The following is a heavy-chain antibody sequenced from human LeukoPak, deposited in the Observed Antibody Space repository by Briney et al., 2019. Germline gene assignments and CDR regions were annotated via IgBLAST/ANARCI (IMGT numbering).Heavy chain of an antibody. Sequence: SETLSLTCTVSGYSISSGYYWGWIRQPPGKGLEWIGSIYHSGSTYYNPSLKSRVTISVDTSKNQFSLKLSSVTAADTAVYYCAREGPIFFHFQRIVGATFDYWGQGTLVTVSS. CDR1: GYSISSGYY. V-gene: IGHV4-38-2*02. CDR2: IYHSGST. D-gene: IGHD1-26*01. J-gene: IGHJ4*02. CDR3: AREGPIFFHFQRIVGATFDY.